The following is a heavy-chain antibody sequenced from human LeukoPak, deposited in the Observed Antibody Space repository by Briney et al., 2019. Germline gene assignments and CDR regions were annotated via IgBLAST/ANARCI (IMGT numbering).Heavy chain of an antibody. CDR3: ARDWDSSGWYPQAILHY. CDR2: ISAYNGNT. V-gene: IGHV1-18*01. CDR1: GYTFTSYG. Sequence: ASVKVSCKASGYTFTSYGISWVRQAPGQGLEWMGWISAYNGNTNYAQKLQGRVTMTTDTSTSTAYMELRSLRSDDTAVYYCARDWDSSGWYPQAILHYWGQGTLVTVSS. D-gene: IGHD6-19*01. J-gene: IGHJ4*02.